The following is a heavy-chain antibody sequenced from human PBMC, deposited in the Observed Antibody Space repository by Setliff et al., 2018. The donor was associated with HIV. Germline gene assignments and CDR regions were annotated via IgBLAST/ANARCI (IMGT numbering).Heavy chain of an antibody. V-gene: IGHV4-34*01. CDR2: INLIRRT. CDR1: GGSFSGYY. J-gene: IGHJ4*02. CDR3: ARQGLTMNRGVPAPILYYFDY. Sequence: PSETLSLTCAVYGGSFSGYYWNWVRQPPGKGLEWIGEINLIRRTNYNPSLKSRVSISLDTSKNQFSLNLNSVTATDTAVYYCARQGLTMNRGVPAPILYYFDYWGPGILVTVSS. D-gene: IGHD3-10*01.